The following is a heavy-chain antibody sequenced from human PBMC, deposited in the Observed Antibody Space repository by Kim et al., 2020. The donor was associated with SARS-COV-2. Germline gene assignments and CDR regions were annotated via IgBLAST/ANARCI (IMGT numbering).Heavy chain of an antibody. CDR2: INHSGST. J-gene: IGHJ4*02. V-gene: IGHV4-34*01. CDR3: ARGIYGGKMDYFDY. D-gene: IGHD4-17*01. CDR1: GGSFSGYY. Sequence: SETLSLTCAVYGGSFSGYYWSWIRQPPGKGLEWIGEINHSGSTNYNPSLKSRVTISVDTSKNQFSLKLSSVTAADTAVYYCARGIYGGKMDYFDYWGQGTLVTVSS.